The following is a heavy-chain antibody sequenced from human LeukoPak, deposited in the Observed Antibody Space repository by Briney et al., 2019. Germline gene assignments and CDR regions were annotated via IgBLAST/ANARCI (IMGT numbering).Heavy chain of an antibody. CDR2: ISGDGSTT. CDR1: GFTFDDYA. V-gene: IGHV3-43*02. D-gene: IGHD6-13*01. J-gene: IGHJ4*02. Sequence: GGSLRLSCAASGFTFDDYAMHWVRQGPGTGLEWVSYISGDGSTTYYAESAKGRFTISRDNAKNSLYLQMNSLRDEDTAIYYCAREIGSAARGRWGQGTLVTVSS. CDR3: AREIGSAARGR.